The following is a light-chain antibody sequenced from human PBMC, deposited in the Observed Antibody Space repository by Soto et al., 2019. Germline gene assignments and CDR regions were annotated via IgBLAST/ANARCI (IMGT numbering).Light chain of an antibody. CDR2: DTS. V-gene: IGKV3-11*01. Sequence: EIVLTQSPATLSLSPGDRATLSCRASQSIGSALLWYQQRLCQTPRLLIYDTSNRATGIPARFSGSGSETDFTLTISSLEPEDFAVYFCQQRRNWPRTFGQGTKVELK. J-gene: IGKJ2*02. CDR3: QQRRNWPRT. CDR1: QSIGSA.